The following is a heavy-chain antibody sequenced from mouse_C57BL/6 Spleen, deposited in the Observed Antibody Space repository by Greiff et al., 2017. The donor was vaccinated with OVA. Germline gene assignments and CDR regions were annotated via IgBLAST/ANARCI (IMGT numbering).Heavy chain of an antibody. D-gene: IGHD2-4*01. J-gene: IGHJ2*01. V-gene: IGHV5-6*01. Sequence: EVQLVESGGDLVKPGGSLKLSCAASGFTFSSYGMSWVRQTPDKRLEWVATISSGGSYTYYPDSVKGRFTISRDNAKNTLYLQMSSLKSEDTAMYYCARLGDYGGDWGQGTTLTVSS. CDR2: ISSGGSYT. CDR1: GFTFSSYG. CDR3: ARLGDYGGD.